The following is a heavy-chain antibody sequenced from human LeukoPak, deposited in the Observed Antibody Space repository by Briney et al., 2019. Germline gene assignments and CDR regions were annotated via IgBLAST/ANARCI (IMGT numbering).Heavy chain of an antibody. Sequence: TGGSLRLSCAASGFTLGSYAMHWVRQAPGKGLEWVAVISYDGSNKFYADSVRGRFAISRDNSKNTLYLQMNSLRTEDTAVYYCARGLSMTAEDYWGQGTLVTVSS. CDR1: GFTLGSYA. D-gene: IGHD2-21*02. J-gene: IGHJ4*02. V-gene: IGHV3-30*09. CDR2: ISYDGSNK. CDR3: ARGLSMTAEDY.